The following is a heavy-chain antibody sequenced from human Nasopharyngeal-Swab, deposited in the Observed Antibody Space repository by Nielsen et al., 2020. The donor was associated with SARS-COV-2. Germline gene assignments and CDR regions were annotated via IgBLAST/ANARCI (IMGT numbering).Heavy chain of an antibody. D-gene: IGHD1-1*01. J-gene: IGHJ4*02. V-gene: IGHV5-10-1*01. CDR1: GYSFATYW. Sequence: GESLKISCKASGYSFATYWITWVRQMSGKGLEWLVRIDPSDSYSMYSPSFQGHVTFSADKSTSTAFLEWSSLKASDTAMYYCVGHSSTGTYAFANWGQGTLVTVSS. CDR3: VGHSSTGTYAFAN. CDR2: IDPSDSYS.